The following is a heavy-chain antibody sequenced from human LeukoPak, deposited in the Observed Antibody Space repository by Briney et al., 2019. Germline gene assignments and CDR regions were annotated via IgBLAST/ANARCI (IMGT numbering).Heavy chain of an antibody. CDR3: ATTGYSSRNY. V-gene: IGHV3-30*04. CDR2: ISYDGSNK. Sequence: GGSLRLSCAASGFIFSSYAMHWVRQAPGKGLEWVAVISYDGSNKYYAESVKGRFTISRDNSKNTLYLRMNSLRAEDAAVYYCATTGYSSRNYWGQGTQVTVSS. CDR1: GFIFSSYA. D-gene: IGHD6-13*01. J-gene: IGHJ4*02.